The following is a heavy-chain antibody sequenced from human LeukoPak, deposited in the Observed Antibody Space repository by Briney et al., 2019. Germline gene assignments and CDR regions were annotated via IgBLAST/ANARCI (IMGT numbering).Heavy chain of an antibody. CDR2: IKQDGSEK. J-gene: IGHJ4*02. D-gene: IGHD6-13*01. CDR3: ARGYSSSWVALDY. Sequence: GGSLRLSCAASGFTFSNYWMTWVRQAPGKGLEWVANIKQDGSEKFYVDSVKGRFTISRDNSKNTLYLQMNSLRAEDTALYYCARGYSSSWVALDYWGQGTLVTVSS. V-gene: IGHV3-7*05. CDR1: GFTFSNYW.